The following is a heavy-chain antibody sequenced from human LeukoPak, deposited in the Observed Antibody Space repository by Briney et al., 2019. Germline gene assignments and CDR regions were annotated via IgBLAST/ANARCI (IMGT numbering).Heavy chain of an antibody. CDR2: INTNTGNP. J-gene: IGHJ4*02. CDR3: ARGLWFGDENPPYFDY. Sequence: ASVKVSCKASGYTFTSYAMNWVRQAPGQGLEWMGWINTNTGNPTYAQGFTGRFVFSLDTSVSTAYLQISSLKAEDTAVYYCARGLWFGDENPPYFDYWGQGILVTVSS. V-gene: IGHV7-4-1*02. D-gene: IGHD3-10*01. CDR1: GYTFTSYA.